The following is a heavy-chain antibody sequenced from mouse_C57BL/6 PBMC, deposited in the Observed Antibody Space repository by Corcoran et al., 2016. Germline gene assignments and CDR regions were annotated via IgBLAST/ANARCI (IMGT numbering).Heavy chain of an antibody. Sequence: QVQLQQSGPELVKPGASVKISCKASGYTFTDYSINWVKQRPGQGLEWIGWIFPGSGSTYYNEKFKGKARLTVDKSSSTAYMLHSSRSSEDSAVYFCARKRGDAMDYWGQGTSVTVSS. CDR1: GYTFTDYS. V-gene: IGHV1-75*01. CDR2: IFPGSGST. CDR3: ARKRGDAMDY. J-gene: IGHJ4*01.